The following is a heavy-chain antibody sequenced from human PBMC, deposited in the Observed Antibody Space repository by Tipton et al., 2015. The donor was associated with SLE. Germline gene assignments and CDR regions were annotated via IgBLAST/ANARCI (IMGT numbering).Heavy chain of an antibody. CDR2: IYDSGTT. D-gene: IGHD1-26*01. CDR1: GGSFSGYY. Sequence: TLSLTCTVSGGSFSGYYWNWIRQPPGKGLEWIGYIYDSGTTNFNPSLKSRVIISEDTSKNQFSLKLSSVTAADTGVYYCARDRLGGPFDSWSQGTVVTVPS. CDR3: ARDRLGGPFDS. V-gene: IGHV4-59*01. J-gene: IGHJ4*02.